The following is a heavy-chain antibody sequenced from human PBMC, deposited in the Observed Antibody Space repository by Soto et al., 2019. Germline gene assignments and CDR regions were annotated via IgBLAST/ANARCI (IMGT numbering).Heavy chain of an antibody. Sequence: SETLSLTCTVSGGSISSSSYYWGWIRQPPGKGLEWIGSIYYSGSTYYNPSLKSRVTISVDTSKNQFSLKLSSVTAADTAVYYCASDGGIQLWLYYYYGMDVWGQGTTVTVSS. CDR1: GGSISSSSYY. J-gene: IGHJ6*02. D-gene: IGHD5-18*01. CDR2: IYYSGST. CDR3: ASDGGIQLWLYYYYGMDV. V-gene: IGHV4-39*01.